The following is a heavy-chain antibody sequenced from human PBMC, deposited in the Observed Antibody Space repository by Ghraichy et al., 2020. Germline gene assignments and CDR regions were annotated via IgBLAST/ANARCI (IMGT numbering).Heavy chain of an antibody. V-gene: IGHV4-59*01. J-gene: IGHJ5*02. CDR3: ARGHGGNRWNWFDP. CDR2: IYYSGST. D-gene: IGHD4-23*01. CDR1: GGSISSYY. Sequence: SETLSLTCTVSGGSISSYYWSWIRQPPGKGLEWIGYIYYSGSTNYNPSLKSRVTISVDTSKNQFSLKLSSVTAADTAVYYCARGHGGNRWNWFDPWGQGTLVTVSS.